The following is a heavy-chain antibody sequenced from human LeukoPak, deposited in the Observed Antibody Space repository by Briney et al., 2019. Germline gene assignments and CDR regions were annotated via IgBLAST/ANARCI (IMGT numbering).Heavy chain of an antibody. CDR1: GYTLTELF. CDR3: ATTTITIAAAGTARYYYYGMDV. J-gene: IGHJ6*02. D-gene: IGHD6-13*01. V-gene: IGHV1-24*01. CDR2: FDPEDGET. Sequence: ATLKVSCKVSGYTLTELFMHWVRQAPGKRLEWMGGFDPEDGETIYAQKFQGRVTMTEHTSTDTAYMELSSLRSEHTAVYYCATTTITIAAAGTARYYYYGMDVWGQGTTVTV.